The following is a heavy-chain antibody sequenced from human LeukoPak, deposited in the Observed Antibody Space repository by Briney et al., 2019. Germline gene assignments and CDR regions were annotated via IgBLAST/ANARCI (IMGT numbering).Heavy chain of an antibody. CDR2: ISAYNGNT. CDR1: GYTFASYG. V-gene: IGHV1-18*04. J-gene: IGHJ3*02. D-gene: IGHD3-10*01. CDR3: ARELTMVRGVTLLGDAFDI. Sequence: ASVKVSCKASGYTFASYGISWVRQAPGQGLEWMGWISAYNGNTNYAQKLQGRVTMTTDTSTSTAYMELRSLRSDDTAVYYCARELTMVRGVTLLGDAFDIWGQGTMVTVS.